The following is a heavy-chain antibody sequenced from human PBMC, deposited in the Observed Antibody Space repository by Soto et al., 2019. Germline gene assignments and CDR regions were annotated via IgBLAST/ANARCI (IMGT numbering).Heavy chain of an antibody. CDR1: GFTFSSYG. CDR3: AKASHLFWSGRMDV. D-gene: IGHD3-3*01. CDR2: ISYDGSNK. J-gene: IGHJ6*02. V-gene: IGHV3-30*18. Sequence: PGGSLRLSCAASGFTFSSYGMHWVRQAPGKGLEWVAVISYDGSNKYYADSVKGRFTISRDNSKNTLYLQMNSLRAEDTAVYYCAKASHLFWSGRMDVWGQGTTVTVSS.